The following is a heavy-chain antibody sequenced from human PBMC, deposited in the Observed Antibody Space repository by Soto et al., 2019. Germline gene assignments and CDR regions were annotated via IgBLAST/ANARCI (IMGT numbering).Heavy chain of an antibody. Sequence: SVKVSCKASGGTFSSYAISWVRQAPGQGLEWMGGIIPIFGTANYAQKFQGRVTITADESTSTAYMELSSLRSEDTAVYYCAGRDSGSYCFFDYWGQGTLVTVSS. CDR2: IIPIFGTA. J-gene: IGHJ4*02. CDR1: GGTFSSYA. CDR3: AGRDSGSYCFFDY. V-gene: IGHV1-69*13. D-gene: IGHD1-26*01.